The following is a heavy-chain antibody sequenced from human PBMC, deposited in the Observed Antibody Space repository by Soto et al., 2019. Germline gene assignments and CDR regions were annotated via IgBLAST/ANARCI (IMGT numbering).Heavy chain of an antibody. V-gene: IGHV4-34*01. CDR1: GGSFSDYSHY. J-gene: IGHJ6*02. Sequence: QVQLQQWGAGLLKPSETLSLTCAVYGGSFSDYSHYWGWIRQPPGKGLEWIGEINHSGSTNYNPSXXIRVTISVDTXXNXFXXKVNSVTAADTAVYYCARWKLKVATMRSYYYGMDVWGQGTTVTVSS. CDR3: ARWKLKVATMRSYYYGMDV. D-gene: IGHD5-12*01. CDR2: INHSGST.